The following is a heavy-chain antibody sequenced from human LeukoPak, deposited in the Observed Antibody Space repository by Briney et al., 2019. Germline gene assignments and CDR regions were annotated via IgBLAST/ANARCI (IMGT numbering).Heavy chain of an antibody. Sequence: SETLSLTCTVSGYSISSGYYWGWIRQPPGKGLEWIGSIYHSGSTYYNPSLKSRVTISVDTCKNQFSLKLISVTAADTAVYYCARDSGTTGEVKFDPWGQGTLVTVSS. CDR2: IYHSGST. J-gene: IGHJ5*02. CDR3: ARDSGTTGEVKFDP. V-gene: IGHV4-38-2*02. D-gene: IGHD3-10*01. CDR1: GYSISSGYY.